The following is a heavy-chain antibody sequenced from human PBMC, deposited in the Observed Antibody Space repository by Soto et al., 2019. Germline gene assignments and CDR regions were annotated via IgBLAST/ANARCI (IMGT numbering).Heavy chain of an antibody. CDR1: GYTFTSYA. J-gene: IGHJ3*02. CDR3: ASDGGEGLYIAARPGAFDI. Sequence: ASVKVSCKASGYTFTSYAMHWVRQAPGQRLEWMGWINAGNGNTKYSQKFQGRVTITRDTSASTAYMELSSLRSEDTAVYDCASDGGEGLYIAARPGAFDIWGQGTMVTVSS. D-gene: IGHD6-6*01. CDR2: INAGNGNT. V-gene: IGHV1-3*01.